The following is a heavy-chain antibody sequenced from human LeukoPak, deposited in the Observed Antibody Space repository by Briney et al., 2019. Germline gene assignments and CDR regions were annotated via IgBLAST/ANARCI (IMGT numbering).Heavy chain of an antibody. CDR1: GGTFSSYA. CDR3: ARSAGDYYDSSGYYGD. Sequence: SVKVSCKASGGTFSSYAISWVRQPPGQGLEWMGGIIPIFGTANYAQKFQGRVTITADESTSTAYMELSSLRSEDTAVYYCARSAGDYYDSSGYYGDWGQGTLVTVSS. J-gene: IGHJ4*02. V-gene: IGHV1-69*13. CDR2: IIPIFGTA. D-gene: IGHD3-22*01.